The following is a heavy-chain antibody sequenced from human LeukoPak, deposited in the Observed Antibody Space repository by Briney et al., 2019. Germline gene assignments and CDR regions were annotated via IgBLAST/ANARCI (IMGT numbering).Heavy chain of an antibody. Sequence: ASVKVSCKASGYTFTSYDINWVRQATGQGLEWMGWMNPNSGNTGYAQKFQGRVTMTRNTSISTAYMELSSLRSEDTAVYYCARRASFRGERGLGYWGQGTLVTVSS. J-gene: IGHJ4*02. CDR2: MNPNSGNT. CDR3: ARRASFRGERGLGY. V-gene: IGHV1-8*01. D-gene: IGHD3-10*01. CDR1: GYTFTSYD.